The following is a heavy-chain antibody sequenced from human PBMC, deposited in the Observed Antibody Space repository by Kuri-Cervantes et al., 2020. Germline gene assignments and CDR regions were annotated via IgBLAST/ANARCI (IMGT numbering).Heavy chain of an antibody. CDR2: IRYDGSNK. Sequence: GESLKISCAASGFTFNNYGMHWVRQAPGKGLEWVTFIRYDGSNKYYADSVKGRFTISRDNSENTLSLQMHSLRAEDTAIYYCAKDNGREPYSDYWGQGTLVTVSS. D-gene: IGHD1-26*01. V-gene: IGHV3-30*02. CDR3: AKDNGREPYSDY. CDR1: GFTFNNYG. J-gene: IGHJ4*02.